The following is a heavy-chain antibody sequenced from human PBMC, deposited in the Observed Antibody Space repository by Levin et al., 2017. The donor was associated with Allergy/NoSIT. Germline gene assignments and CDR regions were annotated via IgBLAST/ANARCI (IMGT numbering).Heavy chain of an antibody. V-gene: IGHV3-66*01. Sequence: GGSLRLSCAASGFSVSSNYMSWVRQPPGKGLEWVSVMYPGSSTYNADSVKGRFTISRDTSKNTLLLQMNNLRAEDTAVYYCARVVYGRGATIYTYYYMDVWGKGTTVTVSS. CDR2: MYPGSST. CDR3: ARVVYGRGATIYTYYYMDV. J-gene: IGHJ6*03. CDR1: GFSVSSNY. D-gene: IGHD5-24*01.